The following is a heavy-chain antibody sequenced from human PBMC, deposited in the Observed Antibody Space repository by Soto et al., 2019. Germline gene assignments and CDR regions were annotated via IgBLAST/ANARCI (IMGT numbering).Heavy chain of an antibody. D-gene: IGHD3-10*01. CDR1: GGSISSGGYY. CDR2: IYYSGST. V-gene: IGHV4-31*03. Sequence: SETLSLTCTVSGGSISSGGYYWSWIRQHPGKGLEWIGYIYYSGSTYYNPSLKSRVTISVDTSKNQFSLKLSSVTAADTAVYYWGRMVRGGSYLTWFAPGAREPWSPSPQ. CDR3: GRMVRGGSYLTWFAP. J-gene: IGHJ5*02.